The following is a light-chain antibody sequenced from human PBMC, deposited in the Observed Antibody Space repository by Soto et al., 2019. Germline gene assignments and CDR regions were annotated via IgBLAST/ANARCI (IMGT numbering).Light chain of an antibody. V-gene: IGLV2-14*03. Sequence: QSALTQPASVSGSPGQSITISCTGTSSDIGGYNYVSWYRQHPGKAPKLIIYDVGDRPSGVSNRFSGSKSGYTASLTISGLQAEDEADYYCSSIATTSLVVFGGGTKVTVL. CDR1: SSDIGGYNY. J-gene: IGLJ2*01. CDR2: DVG. CDR3: SSIATTSLVV.